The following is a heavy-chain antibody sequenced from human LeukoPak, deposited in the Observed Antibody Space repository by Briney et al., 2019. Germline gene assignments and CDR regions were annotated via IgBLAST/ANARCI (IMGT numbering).Heavy chain of an antibody. Sequence: SETLSLTCAVYGGSFSGYYWSWIRQPPGKGLEWIGEINHSGSTNYNPSLKSGVTISVDTSKNQFSLKLSSVTAADTAVYYCARRRPGRGQYYYDTSGYYFNWFDPWGQGTLVTVSS. J-gene: IGHJ5*02. V-gene: IGHV4-34*01. D-gene: IGHD3-22*01. CDR1: GGSFSGYY. CDR2: INHSGST. CDR3: ARRRPGRGQYYYDTSGYYFNWFDP.